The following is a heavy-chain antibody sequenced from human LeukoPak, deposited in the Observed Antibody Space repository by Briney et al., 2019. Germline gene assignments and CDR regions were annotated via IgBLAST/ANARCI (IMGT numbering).Heavy chain of an antibody. CDR3: VREYHGGYFDF. V-gene: IGHV1-46*03. J-gene: IGHJ4*02. CDR1: GYIFTSYY. CDR2: VYPSAGTS. Sequence: ASVKVSCKASGYIFTSYYMHWVRQAPGQGLEWLGVVYPSAGTSDPAQRFRARITLSDDTYTSTAYMELRSLKSEDTAIYFCVREYHGGYFDFWGQGTLVTASS. D-gene: IGHD3-16*01.